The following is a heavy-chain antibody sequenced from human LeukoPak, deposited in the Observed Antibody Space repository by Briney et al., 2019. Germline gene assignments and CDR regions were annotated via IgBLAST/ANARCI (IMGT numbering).Heavy chain of an antibody. CDR3: ASGSLGHNYDSSGYEY. D-gene: IGHD3-22*01. CDR2: IKPDGSEK. CDR1: GFTFSSHH. V-gene: IGHV3-7*01. Sequence: GGSLRLSCVASGFTFSSHHMNWVRQTPGKGLESVATIKPDGSEKYYVDSVKGRFTISRDNAKNSLYLQMNSLRAEDTGVYYCASGSLGHNYDSSGYEYWGQGTLVTVSS. J-gene: IGHJ4*02.